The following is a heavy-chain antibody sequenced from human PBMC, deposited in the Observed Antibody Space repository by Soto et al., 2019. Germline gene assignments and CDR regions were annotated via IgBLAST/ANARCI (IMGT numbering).Heavy chain of an antibody. CDR2: VFPGNSDA. CDR1: GYSFSSYW. J-gene: IGHJ4*02. CDR3: ARFVGRTPLDY. Sequence: GESLKISCRGSGYSFSSYWIAWVRQRPGKGLEWMGIVFPGNSDAKYSPSFQGQVTISADESIKTAYLQLSSLKASDTAMYYCARFVGRTPLDYWCQGTLVTVSS. V-gene: IGHV5-51*01. D-gene: IGHD3-16*01.